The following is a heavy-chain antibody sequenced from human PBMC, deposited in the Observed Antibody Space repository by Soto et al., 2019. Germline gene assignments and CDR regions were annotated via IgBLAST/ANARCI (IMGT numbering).Heavy chain of an antibody. Sequence: SVKVSCKASGGTFSNYVVNWVRQAPGQGLEWMGRIIPISGAANYAQKFQGRVTITADKSTSTSYMELSSLRSEDPAVYYCARDMTRTVVPYFDFWGQGTLVTVSS. D-gene: IGHD1-7*01. CDR1: GGTFSNYV. J-gene: IGHJ4*02. CDR2: IIPISGAA. V-gene: IGHV1-69*06. CDR3: ARDMTRTVVPYFDF.